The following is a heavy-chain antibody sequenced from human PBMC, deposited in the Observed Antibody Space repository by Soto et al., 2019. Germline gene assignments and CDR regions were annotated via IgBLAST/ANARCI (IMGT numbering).Heavy chain of an antibody. D-gene: IGHD3-3*01. J-gene: IGHJ5*02. CDR1: GGSISSYY. CDR3: ARSISP. Sequence: PSETLSLTCTVSGGSISSYYWSWIRQPPGKGLEWIGYIYYSGSTYYNPSLKSRVTISVDTSKNQFSLKLSSVTAADTALYYCARSISPWGQGTLVTVS. CDR2: IYYSGST. V-gene: IGHV4-59*12.